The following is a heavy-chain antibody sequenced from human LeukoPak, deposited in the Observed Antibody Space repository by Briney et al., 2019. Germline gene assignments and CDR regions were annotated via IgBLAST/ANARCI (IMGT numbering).Heavy chain of an antibody. Sequence: GGSLRLSCAASGFTFSSYAMSWVRQAPGKGLEWVSAISGSGGSTYYADSVKGRFTISRDNAKNSLHLQMNSLRAEDTAVYYCAKNYYDSSGLFDYWGQGTLVIVSS. CDR2: ISGSGGST. V-gene: IGHV3-23*01. CDR3: AKNYYDSSGLFDY. J-gene: IGHJ4*02. D-gene: IGHD3-22*01. CDR1: GFTFSSYA.